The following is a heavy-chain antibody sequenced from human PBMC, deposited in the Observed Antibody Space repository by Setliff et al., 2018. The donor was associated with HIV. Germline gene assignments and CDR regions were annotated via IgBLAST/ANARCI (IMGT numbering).Heavy chain of an antibody. J-gene: IGHJ4*02. CDR3: AMSRSIYYYFDN. CDR2: IDWDDDK. D-gene: IGHD1-26*01. CDR1: GFSLTSGMR. Sequence: SGPTLVNPTQTLTLTCTFSGFSLTSGMRVSWIRRPPGKALEWLARIDWDDDKIYSTSLKTRLTISKDTSKNQVVLTMTNMEPVDTATYYCAMSRSIYYYFDNWGQGTLVTVSS. V-gene: IGHV2-70*04.